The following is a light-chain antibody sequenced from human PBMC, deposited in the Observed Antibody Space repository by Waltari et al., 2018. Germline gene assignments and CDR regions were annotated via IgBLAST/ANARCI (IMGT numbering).Light chain of an antibody. CDR1: QSILSSSNNRNF. J-gene: IGKJ1*01. V-gene: IGKV4-1*01. Sequence: DIVMTQSPNSRVVSLGERATISRKSSQSILSSSNNRNFLSWYQQKPGQPPKLLIYWASTRESGVPDRFSGSGSGTDFTLTISSLQAEDVAVYYCQQYYSDKTFGQGTKVEIK. CDR3: QQYYSDKT. CDR2: WAS.